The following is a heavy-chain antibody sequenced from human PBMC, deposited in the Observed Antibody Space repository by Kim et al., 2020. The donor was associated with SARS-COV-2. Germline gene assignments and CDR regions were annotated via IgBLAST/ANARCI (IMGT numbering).Heavy chain of an antibody. CDR2: FSISGRNT. CDR3: AKCARSMDV. CDR1: GFTFSNYA. J-gene: IGHJ6*02. Sequence: GGSLRLSCAASGFTFSNYAMSWVRQAPGKGLEWVSGFSISGRNTYYADSVKGRFTISRDNSKNTLYLQMNSLRAEDTAIYYCAKCARSMDVWGQGTTVTV. V-gene: IGHV3-23*01.